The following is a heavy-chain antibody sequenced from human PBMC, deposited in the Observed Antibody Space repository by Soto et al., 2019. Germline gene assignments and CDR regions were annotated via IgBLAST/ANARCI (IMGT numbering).Heavy chain of an antibody. J-gene: IGHJ4*02. CDR3: TREALRFLDY. D-gene: IGHD3-3*01. CDR2: IKQDGSEQ. CDR1: GFSFSSYW. Sequence: EVQLVESGGGLVQPGGSLRLSCAASGFSFSSYWMSWVRQAPGKGLEWVANIKQDGSEQYYVDSVKGRLTISRDNAKNSVYLQINSLRAEDTAMYYCTREALRFLDYCGQGTLVNVSA. V-gene: IGHV3-7*01.